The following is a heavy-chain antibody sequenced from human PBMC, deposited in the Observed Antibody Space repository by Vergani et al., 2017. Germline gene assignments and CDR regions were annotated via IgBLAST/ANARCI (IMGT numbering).Heavy chain of an antibody. CDR2: IYYSGST. J-gene: IGHJ4*02. V-gene: IGHV4-39*07. CDR1: NDSVSNTFYY. D-gene: IGHD4-17*01. CDR3: TRGYGDYGAD. Sequence: QVQLQESGPGLVKPSETLSLTCTVSNDSVSNTFYYWGWIRQTPGKGLEWIGSIYYSGSTYYNPSLKSRVTMSIDKSKNQFSLKLNSVTAADTAVYYCTRGYGDYGADWGQGILVTVSS.